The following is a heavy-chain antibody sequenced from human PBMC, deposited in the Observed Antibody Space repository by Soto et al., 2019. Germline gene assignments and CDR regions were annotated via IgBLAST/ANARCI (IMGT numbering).Heavy chain of an antibody. CDR2: ISYDGSNK. Sequence: HPGGSLRLSCAASGFTFSSYAMHWVRQAPGKGLEWVAVISYDGSNKYYADSVKGRFTISRDNSKNTLYLQMNSLRAEDTAVYYCARAREEYYYDSSGYYPFPYWGQGTLVTVSS. J-gene: IGHJ4*02. CDR1: GFTFSSYA. V-gene: IGHV3-30-3*01. CDR3: ARAREEYYYDSSGYYPFPY. D-gene: IGHD3-22*01.